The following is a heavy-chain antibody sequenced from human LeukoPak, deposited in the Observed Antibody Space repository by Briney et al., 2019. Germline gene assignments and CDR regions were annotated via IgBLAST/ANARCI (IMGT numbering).Heavy chain of an antibody. CDR3: ARTPIVVVITTFIGAFDI. D-gene: IGHD3-22*01. CDR1: GGTFSSYA. J-gene: IGHJ3*02. CDR2: ISAYNGNT. Sequence: GASVKVSCKASGGTFSSYAISWVRQAPGQGLEWMGWISAYNGNTNYAQKLQGRVTMTTDTSTSTAYMELRSLRSDDTAVYYCARTPIVVVITTFIGAFDIWGQGTMVTVSS. V-gene: IGHV1-18*01.